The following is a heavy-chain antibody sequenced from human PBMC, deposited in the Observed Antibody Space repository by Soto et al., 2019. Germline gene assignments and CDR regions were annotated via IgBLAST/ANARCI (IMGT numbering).Heavy chain of an antibody. V-gene: IGHV4-34*12. D-gene: IGHD3-22*01. CDR2: IFHGGST. CDR3: ARPHYNSNTFYYFFDY. CDR1: GGSLSAYS. Sequence: SETLSLTCAVYGGSLSAYSWSWIRQPPGKGLEWIGEIFHGGSTNYSPSLKSRVTISVDTSKNHFSLELSSVTAADTAVYYCARPHYNSNTFYYFFDYWGQGTLVTVSS. J-gene: IGHJ4*02.